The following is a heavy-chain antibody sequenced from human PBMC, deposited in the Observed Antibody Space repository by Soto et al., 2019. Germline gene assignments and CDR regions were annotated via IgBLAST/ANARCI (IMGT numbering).Heavy chain of an antibody. CDR3: ARGLYYYDSSGYWGY. J-gene: IGHJ4*02. Sequence: GGSLRLSCAASGFTFSSYSMNWVRQAPGKGLEWFSYISSSSSTIYYADSVKGRFTISRDNAKNSLYLQMNSLRDEDTAVYYCARGLYYYDSSGYWGYWGQGTLVTVSS. D-gene: IGHD3-22*01. CDR2: ISSSSSTI. V-gene: IGHV3-48*02. CDR1: GFTFSSYS.